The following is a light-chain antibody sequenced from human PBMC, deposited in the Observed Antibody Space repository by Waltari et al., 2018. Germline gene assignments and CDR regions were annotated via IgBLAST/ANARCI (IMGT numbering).Light chain of an antibody. CDR2: DVT. CDR3: CSFAGTYTWV. CDR1: TSDVGCYNY. J-gene: IGLJ3*02. V-gene: IGLV2-11*01. Sequence: SALTQPRSVSESPEQSVTISSTGTTSDVGCYNYVSWYQHHPGKTPKLTIFDVTQRPSGGPDGYSGSKSANTASLTLSGLQAEDEADYYCCSFAGTYTWVFGGGTKVTVL.